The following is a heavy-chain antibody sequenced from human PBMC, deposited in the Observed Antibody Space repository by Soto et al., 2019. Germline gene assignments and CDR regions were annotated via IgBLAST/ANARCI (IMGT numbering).Heavy chain of an antibody. D-gene: IGHD1-7*01. J-gene: IGHJ4*02. CDR2: VYPSGHT. Sequence: TSETLSLTCAVSGDSIISYSWNWIRQTAGRRLEWIGRVYPSGHTQYRSSFETRVTVSVDMSTNQFFLELRSVTAADTAVYYCVRESGENWSYEAYWGQGTQVTVSS. V-gene: IGHV4-4*07. CDR1: GDSIISYS. CDR3: VRESGENWSYEAY.